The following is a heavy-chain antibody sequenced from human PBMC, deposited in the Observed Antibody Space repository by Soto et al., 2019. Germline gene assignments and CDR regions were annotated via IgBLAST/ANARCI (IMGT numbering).Heavy chain of an antibody. D-gene: IGHD4-4*01. CDR2: IIPILGIA. CDR3: ARDYDYSNDDAFDI. Sequence: GTSVKLSCEACGGSFSSYTISWVRQAPGQGLEWMGRIIPILGIANYAQKFQGRVTITADKSTSTAYMELSSLRSEDTAVYYCARDYDYSNDDAFDIWGQGTMVTVSS. J-gene: IGHJ3*02. CDR1: GGSFSSYT. V-gene: IGHV1-69*04.